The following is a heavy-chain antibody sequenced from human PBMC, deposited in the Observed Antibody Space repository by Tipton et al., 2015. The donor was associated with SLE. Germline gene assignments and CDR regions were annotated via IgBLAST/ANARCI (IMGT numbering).Heavy chain of an antibody. V-gene: IGHV3-53*01. CDR1: GFTFSSFE. J-gene: IGHJ4*02. Sequence: SLRLSCAASGFTFSSFEMNWVRQAPGQGLEWVSVIYSGGSTYYADSVKGRLTISRDNSKNTLYLQMNSLRAEDTAVYYCYTVYYDSRGHRFEYWGQGTLVTVSS. D-gene: IGHD3-22*01. CDR2: IYSGGST. CDR3: YTVYYDSRGHRFEY.